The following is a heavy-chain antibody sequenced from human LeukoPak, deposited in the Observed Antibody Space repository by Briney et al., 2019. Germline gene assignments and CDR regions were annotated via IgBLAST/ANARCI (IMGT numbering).Heavy chain of an antibody. J-gene: IGHJ3*02. V-gene: IGHV4-59*01. D-gene: IGHD2-21*02. CDR3: ARGGRQQWLLFAFYI. CDR1: GGSISNYY. CDR2: IYYSGST. Sequence: PSETLSLTCTVSGGSISNYYWSWIRQAPVKGLEWIGNIYYSGSTKYNPSLKSRVTLSVDTSKNQFSLNLSSVTAADTAVYYCARGGRQQWLLFAFYIWGQGTMVTVSS.